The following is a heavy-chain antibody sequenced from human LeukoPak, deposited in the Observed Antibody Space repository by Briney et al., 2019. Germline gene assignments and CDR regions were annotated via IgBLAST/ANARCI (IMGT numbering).Heavy chain of an antibody. D-gene: IGHD6-19*01. CDR1: GYTFTSYA. CDR3: ARDQLRGAVAGPLFDY. V-gene: IGHV1-3*01. Sequence: ASVNVSCKASGYTFTSYAMHWVRQAPGQRLEWMGWINAGNGNTKYSQKFQGRVTITRDTSASTAYMELSSLRSEDTAVYYCARDQLRGAVAGPLFDYWGQGTLVTVSS. J-gene: IGHJ4*02. CDR2: INAGNGNT.